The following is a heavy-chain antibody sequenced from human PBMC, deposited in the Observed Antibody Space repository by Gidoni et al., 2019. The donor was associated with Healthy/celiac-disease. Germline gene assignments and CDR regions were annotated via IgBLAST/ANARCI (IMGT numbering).Heavy chain of an antibody. J-gene: IGHJ3*02. D-gene: IGHD3-22*01. CDR3: ARVNSSGYHDAFDI. CDR2: ISAYNGNT. CDR1: GYTCTSYG. Sequence: QLVQSGAGEKNPRASGKVIRTDPGYTCTSYGISWVRQAPGQGLEWMGWISAYNGNTNYAQKLQGRVTMTTDTSTSTAYMELRSLRSDDTAVYYCARVNSSGYHDAFDIWGQGTMVTVSS. V-gene: IGHV1-18*04.